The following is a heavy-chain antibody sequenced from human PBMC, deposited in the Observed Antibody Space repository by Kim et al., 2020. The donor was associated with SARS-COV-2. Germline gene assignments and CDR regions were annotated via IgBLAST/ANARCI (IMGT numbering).Heavy chain of an antibody. Sequence: GGSLRLSCATSGFTFSAYDMTWVRQAPGKGLEWVSGISGSDGSAYYADSVKGRFIISRDNSRNTLHLQMNSLSAEDTAVYYCAKHFGSSGSEFQHWGQGTLVTVSS. CDR3: AKHFGSSGSEFQH. D-gene: IGHD3-22*01. J-gene: IGHJ1*01. V-gene: IGHV3-23*01. CDR1: GFTFSAYD. CDR2: ISGSDGSA.